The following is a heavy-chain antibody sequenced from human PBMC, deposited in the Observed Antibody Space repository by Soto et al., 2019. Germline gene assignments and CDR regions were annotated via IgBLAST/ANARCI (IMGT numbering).Heavy chain of an antibody. CDR3: ARHHIAVAGLFDY. J-gene: IGHJ4*02. Sequence: PSETLSLTCTVSGGSISSSSYYWGWIRQPPGKGLEWIGSIYYSGSTYYNPSLKSRVTISVDTSKNQFSLKLSSVTAADTAVYYCARHHIAVAGLFDYWGQGTLLTVSS. CDR1: GGSISSSSYY. V-gene: IGHV4-39*01. CDR2: IYYSGST. D-gene: IGHD6-19*01.